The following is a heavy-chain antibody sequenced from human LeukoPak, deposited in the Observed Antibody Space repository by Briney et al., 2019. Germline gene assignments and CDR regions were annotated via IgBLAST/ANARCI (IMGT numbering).Heavy chain of an antibody. CDR1: GYSINTGDY. CDR3: ARLNSRAFDFDY. CDR2: IYHSGST. Sequence: PSETLSLTCTVSGYSINTGDYWGWIRQTPGKGLEWIGNIYHSGSTYDNPSLKSRVTMLVDTSENQFSLKLISVTAADTAVYYCARLNSRAFDFDYWGQGTLVTVSS. V-gene: IGHV4-38-2*02. J-gene: IGHJ4*02. D-gene: IGHD6-13*01.